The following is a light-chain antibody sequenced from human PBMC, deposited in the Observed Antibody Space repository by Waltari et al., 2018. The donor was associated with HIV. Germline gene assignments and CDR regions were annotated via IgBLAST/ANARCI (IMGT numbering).Light chain of an antibody. CDR2: DVS. CDR1: SSDVGGYTY. V-gene: IGLV2-14*01. CDR3: SSYTSTYYV. J-gene: IGLJ1*01. Sequence: QSALTQPASVPGSPGQSITISCTGTSSDVGGYTYVSWYQRPPGKAPKLMIYDVSTRPSGVSNRFSGSKSDNTASLAISGLQAEDEADYYCSSYTSTYYVFGTGTKVTVL.